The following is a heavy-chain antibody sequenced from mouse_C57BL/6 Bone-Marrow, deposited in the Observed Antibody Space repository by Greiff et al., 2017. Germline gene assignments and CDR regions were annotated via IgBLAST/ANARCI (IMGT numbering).Heavy chain of an antibody. V-gene: IGHV1-82*01. J-gene: IGHJ1*03. D-gene: IGHD1-1*01. Sequence: LQESGPELVKPGASVKISCKASGYAFSSSWMNWVKQRPGKGLEWIGRIYPGDGDTNYNGKFKGKATLTADKSSSTAYMQLSSLTPEDSAVCFGARDPDYYGSSSHWYFDVWGTGTTGTVTS. CDR2: IYPGDGDT. CDR1: GYAFSSSW. CDR3: ARDPDYYGSSSHWYFDV.